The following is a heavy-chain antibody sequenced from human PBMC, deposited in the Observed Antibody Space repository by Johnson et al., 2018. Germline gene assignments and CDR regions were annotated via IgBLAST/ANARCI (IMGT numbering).Heavy chain of an antibody. D-gene: IGHD3-10*01. J-gene: IGHJ3*02. V-gene: IGHV3-30*03. Sequence: VQLLETGGGVVQPGRSLRLSCAASGFTFSSYGMHWVRQAPGKGLEWVAVISYDGSNKYYADSVKGRFTISRDNAKNSLYLQMTSLGVEDTALYHCARFASTDTTMANAFDIWGQGTMVTVSS. CDR2: ISYDGSNK. CDR1: GFTFSSYG. CDR3: ARFASTDTTMANAFDI.